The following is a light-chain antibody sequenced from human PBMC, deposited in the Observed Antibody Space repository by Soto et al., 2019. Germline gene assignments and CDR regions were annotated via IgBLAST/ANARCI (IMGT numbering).Light chain of an antibody. V-gene: IGKV3-20*01. Sequence: EIVLTQSPGTLSLSPGERATLSCRASQTVSSSYLAWYQQKPGQAPRLLIYGASTRAAGIPDRFSGSGSGTDFTLTISRLEPEDFAVYYCQQYGRSPPGKFGQGTKVDI. CDR2: GAS. CDR1: QTVSSSY. CDR3: QQYGRSPPGK. J-gene: IGKJ1*01.